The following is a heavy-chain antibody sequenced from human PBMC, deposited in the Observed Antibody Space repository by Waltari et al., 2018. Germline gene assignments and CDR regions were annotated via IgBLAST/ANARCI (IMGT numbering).Heavy chain of an antibody. V-gene: IGHV7-4-1*02. CDR2: INPNSGGT. J-gene: IGHJ4*02. CDR3: ARGYSYGFGY. CDR1: GYTFTGYY. D-gene: IGHD5-18*01. Sequence: QVQLVQSGAEVKKPGASVKVSCKASGYTFTGYYMHWVRQAPGQGLEWMGWINPNSGGTNYAQGFTGRFVFSLDTSVSTAYLQISSLKAEDTAVYYCARGYSYGFGYWGQGTLVTVSS.